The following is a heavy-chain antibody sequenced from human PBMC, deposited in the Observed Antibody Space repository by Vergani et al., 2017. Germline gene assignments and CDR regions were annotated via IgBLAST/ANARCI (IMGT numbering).Heavy chain of an antibody. Sequence: QVQLVQSGAEVKKPGSSVKVSCKASGGTFSSYAISWVRQAPGQGLEWMGGIIPIFGTPNYAQKFQGRVTITEDESTSTAYMELSSLRSEDTAVYYCAKDRCTTTSCRQYYYYYMDVWGKGTTVTVSS. CDR2: IIPIFGTP. CDR3: AKDRCTTTSCRQYYYYYMDV. J-gene: IGHJ6*03. CDR1: GGTFSSYA. V-gene: IGHV1-69*01. D-gene: IGHD2-2*01.